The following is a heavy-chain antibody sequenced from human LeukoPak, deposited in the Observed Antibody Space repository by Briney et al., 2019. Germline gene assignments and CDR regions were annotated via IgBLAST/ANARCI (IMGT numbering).Heavy chain of an antibody. V-gene: IGHV3-13*01. CDR3: ARPYCSGGSCYSPPDY. D-gene: IGHD2-15*01. CDR2: IGTAGDT. CDR1: GFTFRSYD. J-gene: IGHJ4*02. Sequence: PGRSLRLSCAASGFTFRSYDMHWVRQATGKGLEWVSAIGTAGDTYYPGSVKGRFTISRENAKNSLYLQMNSLRAEDTAVYYCARPYCSGGSCYSPPDYWGQGTLVTVSS.